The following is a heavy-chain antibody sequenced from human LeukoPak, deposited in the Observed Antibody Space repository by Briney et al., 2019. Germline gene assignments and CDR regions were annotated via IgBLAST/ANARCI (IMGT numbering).Heavy chain of an antibody. Sequence: GGSLRLSCAGSGFTFSSYAMRWVGQAPGKGLEWGSDISGSGGSTYYADYVRGRFPISRDNSKNTLYLQMNSLRAEDTAVYYCAKILRGYSDYVYYYGMDVWGQGTTVAVSS. D-gene: IGHD5-12*01. CDR3: AKILRGYSDYVYYYGMDV. J-gene: IGHJ6*02. CDR2: ISGSGGST. CDR1: GFTFSSYA. V-gene: IGHV3-23*01.